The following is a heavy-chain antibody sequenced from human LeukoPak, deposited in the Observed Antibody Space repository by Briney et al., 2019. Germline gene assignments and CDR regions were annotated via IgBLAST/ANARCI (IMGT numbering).Heavy chain of an antibody. CDR2: ISSSGRTI. Sequence: GGSLRLSCAASGFSFSDYYMSWFRQAPGKGLEWISYISSSGRTIHYAESVKGRLTISRDNAKNTLYLQMNSLRAEDTAVYYCAKDTGYWGQGTLVTVSS. J-gene: IGHJ4*02. CDR1: GFSFSDYY. CDR3: AKDTGY. V-gene: IGHV3-11*04.